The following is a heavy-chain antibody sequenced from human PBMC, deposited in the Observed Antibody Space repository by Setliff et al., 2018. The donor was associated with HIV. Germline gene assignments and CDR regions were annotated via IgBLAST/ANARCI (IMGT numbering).Heavy chain of an antibody. CDR1: GASITDYY. CDR3: ARDFGTLHGGDPSVFDI. V-gene: IGHV4-59*01. J-gene: IGHJ3*02. Sequence: SETLSLTCTVSGASITDYYWNWIRQPPGKGLEWIGYIYYSGNTNYSPSLKSRVTLSVDLSNNQFSLKLTSVTAADTAMYYCARDFGTLHGGDPSVFDIRGQGTMVTVSS. CDR2: IYYSGNT. D-gene: IGHD2-21*02.